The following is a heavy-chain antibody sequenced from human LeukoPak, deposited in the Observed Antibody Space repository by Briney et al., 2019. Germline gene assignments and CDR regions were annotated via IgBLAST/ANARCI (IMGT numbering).Heavy chain of an antibody. J-gene: IGHJ5*02. CDR1: GGSISSYY. V-gene: IGHV4-59*01. CDR3: ARGGSTGTNLNWVDP. Sequence: KPSETLSLTCTVSGGSISSYYWSWIRQPPGKGLEWIGYIYYSGSSNYNPSLKSRVTISVDTSKNQFSLKLSSVSPAGTAVYYCARGGSTGTNLNWVDPWGQGTLVTVSS. CDR2: IYYSGSS. D-gene: IGHD1-1*01.